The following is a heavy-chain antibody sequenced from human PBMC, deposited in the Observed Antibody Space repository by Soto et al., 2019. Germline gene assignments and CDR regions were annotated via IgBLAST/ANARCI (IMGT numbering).Heavy chain of an antibody. D-gene: IGHD1-1*01. CDR1: GGTFRTSA. CDR2: IMPVFPTP. Sequence: QVQLVQSGAEVKKPGSSVKVSCKTSGGTFRTSAISWVRQAPGQGLEWMGGIMPVFPTPDYAQKFKGRVTITADEATGTAYMELSSLRSEDTAVYYCARDKDRQQLGGNYYYIMDVWGQGTPVTVSS. J-gene: IGHJ6*01. V-gene: IGHV1-69*12. CDR3: ARDKDRQQLGGNYYYIMDV.